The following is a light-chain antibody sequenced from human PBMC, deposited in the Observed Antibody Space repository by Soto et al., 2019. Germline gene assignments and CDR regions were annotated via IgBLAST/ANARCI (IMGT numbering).Light chain of an antibody. V-gene: IGKV3-11*01. CDR2: DAS. Sequence: EIVLTQSPATLSLSPGERPTLSCRARQSVSSYLAWYQQKPGQAPRLLIYDASNRATGIPARFSGSGSGTDFTLTISSLEPDDFAIYYCQQRSNWPLTFGGGTKVEIK. J-gene: IGKJ4*01. CDR3: QQRSNWPLT. CDR1: QSVSSY.